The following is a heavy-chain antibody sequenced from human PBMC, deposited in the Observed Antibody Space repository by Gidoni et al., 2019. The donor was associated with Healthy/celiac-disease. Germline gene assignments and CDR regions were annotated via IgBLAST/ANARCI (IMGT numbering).Heavy chain of an antibody. V-gene: IGHV4-31*03. CDR1: GGSISSGAYY. D-gene: IGHD5-18*01. CDR2: IYYSGST. CDR3: ARMVENSHTAMVNYFDY. J-gene: IGHJ4*02. Sequence: QVQLQESGPGLVKPSQPLSLTCTVSGGSISSGAYYWSWIRQHPGKGLEWIGYIYYSGSTYYNPSLKSRVTISVDTSKNQFSLKLSSVTAADTAVYYCARMVENSHTAMVNYFDYWGQGTLVTVSS.